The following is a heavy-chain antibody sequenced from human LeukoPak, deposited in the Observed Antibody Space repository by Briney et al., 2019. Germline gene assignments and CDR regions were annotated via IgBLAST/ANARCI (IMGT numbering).Heavy chain of an antibody. CDR3: ARDRGHGRYDILTGYYSGDAFDI. CDR2: INPSGGST. V-gene: IGHV1-46*01. CDR1: GYTFTSYY. J-gene: IGHJ3*02. D-gene: IGHD3-9*01. Sequence: ASVKVSCKASGYTFTSYYMHWVRQAPGQGLEWMGIINPSGGSTSYAQKFQGRVTMTRDTSTSTVYMELSSLRSEDTAVYYCARDRGHGRYDILTGYYSGDAFDIWGQGTLVTVSS.